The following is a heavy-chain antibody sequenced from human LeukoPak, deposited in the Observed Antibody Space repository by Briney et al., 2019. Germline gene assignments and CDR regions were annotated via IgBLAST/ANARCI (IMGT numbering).Heavy chain of an antibody. CDR3: CYGTVYFDY. CDR2: ISYDGSNK. CDR1: GFTFSNYA. D-gene: IGHD2-2*01. V-gene: IGHV3-30*03. J-gene: IGHJ4*02. Sequence: GGSLRLSCEASGFTFSNYAMIWVRQAPGKGLEWVAVISYDGSNKYYADSVKGRFTISRDNSKNTLYLQMNSLRAEDTAVYYCCYGTVYFDYWGQGTLVTVSS.